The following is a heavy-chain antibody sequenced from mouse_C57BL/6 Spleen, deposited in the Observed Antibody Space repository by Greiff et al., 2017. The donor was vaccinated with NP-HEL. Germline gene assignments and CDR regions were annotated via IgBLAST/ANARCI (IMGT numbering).Heavy chain of an antibody. J-gene: IGHJ4*01. CDR3: AREDYGSSYGYLGGYAMDY. D-gene: IGHD1-1*01. V-gene: IGHV1-52*01. CDR1: GYTFTSYW. Sequence: QVQLQQPGAELVRPGSSVKLSCKASGYTFTSYWMHRVKQRPIQGLEWIGNIDPSDSETHYNQKFKDKATLTVDKSSSTAYMQLSSLTSEDSAVYYCAREDYGSSYGYLGGYAMDYWGQGTSVTVSS. CDR2: IDPSDSET.